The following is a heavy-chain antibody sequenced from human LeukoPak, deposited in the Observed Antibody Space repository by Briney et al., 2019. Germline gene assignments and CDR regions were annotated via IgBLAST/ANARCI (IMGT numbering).Heavy chain of an antibody. CDR1: GYTFGDYG. CDR3: ARDVAYGSGSPTPNVY. D-gene: IGHD3-10*01. J-gene: IGHJ4*02. CDR2: TNRRGDIT. Sequence: GGSLRLSCAASGYTFGDYGMSWVRQVPGKGLEWVSGTNRRGDITGYADFVKGRFTISRDNAKNSLYLQMNSLRAEDTAVYYCARDVAYGSGSPTPNVYWGQGTLVTVSS. V-gene: IGHV3-20*04.